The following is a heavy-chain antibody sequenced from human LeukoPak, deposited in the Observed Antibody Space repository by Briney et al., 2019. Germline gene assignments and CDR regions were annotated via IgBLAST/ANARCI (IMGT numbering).Heavy chain of an antibody. CDR2: ISTSGST. Sequence: SETLSLTCTVSGGSISSDYWSWIRQPAGKGLDWIGRISTSGSTNYNPSLKSRVTMSVDTSKNQFSLKLSSVTAADTAVYYCARDEGGMAAAGRNFDYWGQGTLVTVSS. J-gene: IGHJ4*02. V-gene: IGHV4-4*07. D-gene: IGHD6-13*01. CDR1: GGSISSDY. CDR3: ARDEGGMAAAGRNFDY.